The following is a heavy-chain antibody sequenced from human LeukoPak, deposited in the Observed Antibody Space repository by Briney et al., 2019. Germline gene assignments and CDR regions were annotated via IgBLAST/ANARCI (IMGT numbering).Heavy chain of an antibody. CDR2: IYYSGST. J-gene: IGHJ3*01. D-gene: IGHD6-19*01. CDR1: GGSISSSRNY. CDR3: ARSVGIAVAEDAFAL. V-gene: IGHV4-39*01. Sequence: SETLSLTCTVSGGSISSSRNYWGWIRQPPGKGLEWIGNIYYSGSTYYNPSLKSRVTISVDTSRNQFSLRLTSVTAADTAVYYCARSVGIAVAEDAFALWGQGTMVTVSS.